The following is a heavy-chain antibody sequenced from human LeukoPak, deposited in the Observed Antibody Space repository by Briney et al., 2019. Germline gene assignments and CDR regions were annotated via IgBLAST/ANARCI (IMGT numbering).Heavy chain of an antibody. CDR1: GFSFSSHW. CDR2: IKQDGSEK. D-gene: IGHD3-22*01. CDR3: ARGSGYYYY. V-gene: IGHV3-7*05. Sequence: PGGSLRLSCAASGFSFSSHWMSWVRQAPGKGLEWVANIKQDGSEKYYVDSVKGRFTISRDNAKNSLYLLMNSLRAEDTAVYYCARGSGYYYYWGQGTLVTVSS. J-gene: IGHJ4*02.